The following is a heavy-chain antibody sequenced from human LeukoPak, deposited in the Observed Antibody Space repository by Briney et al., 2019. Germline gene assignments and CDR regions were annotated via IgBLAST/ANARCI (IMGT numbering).Heavy chain of an antibody. CDR3: ARTTTGIAVYYFDY. J-gene: IGHJ4*02. Sequence: PSETLSLTCAVSGGSISSSNWWSWVRQPPGKGLEWIGGIYHSGSTNYNPSLKSRVTISVDKSKNQFSLKLSSVTAADTAVYYCARTTTGIAVYYFDYWGQGTLVTVSS. D-gene: IGHD6-19*01. CDR2: IYHSGST. V-gene: IGHV4-4*02. CDR1: GGSISSSNW.